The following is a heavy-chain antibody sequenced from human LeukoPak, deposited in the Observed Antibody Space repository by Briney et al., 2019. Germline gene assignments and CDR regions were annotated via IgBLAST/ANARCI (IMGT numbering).Heavy chain of an antibody. D-gene: IGHD3-10*01. CDR1: GGSFSGYY. J-gene: IGHJ4*02. CDR3: ARVRGASHRGTLYYFDY. Sequence: PSETLSLTCAVYGGSFSGYYWSWIRQPPGKGLEWIGEINHSGSTNYNPSLKSRVTISVDTSKNQFSLKLSSVTAADTAVYYCARVRGASHRGTLYYFDYWGQGTLVTVSS. V-gene: IGHV4-34*01. CDR2: INHSGST.